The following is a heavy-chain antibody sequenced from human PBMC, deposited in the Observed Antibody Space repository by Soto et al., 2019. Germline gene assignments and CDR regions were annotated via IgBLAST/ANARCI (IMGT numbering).Heavy chain of an antibody. J-gene: IGHJ1*01. Sequence: SETRCLTCTVSGGSISSRSNYGCWIRQPTGKGLEWIGSVYYTGGTYYNPSLKSRVAISIDMSKNQFSLELSFVTAADTAVYYCAREGPPNRAHNPPEYFQHWGQRTLVTVSS. V-gene: IGHV4-39*02. D-gene: IGHD1-1*01. CDR2: VYYTGGT. CDR3: AREGPPNRAHNPPEYFQH. CDR1: GGSISSRSNY.